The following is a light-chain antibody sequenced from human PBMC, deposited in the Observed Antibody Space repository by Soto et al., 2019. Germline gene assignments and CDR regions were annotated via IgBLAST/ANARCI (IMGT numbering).Light chain of an antibody. J-gene: IGLJ1*01. Sequence: QSVLIQPASVSGSPGQSITISCIGTSSDIGAYNYVSWYQQHPGKAPKLMIYEVTNRPSGVSNRFSGSKSGNTASLTISGLQAEDEADYYCSSHTSSDSFYVFGTATKLTVL. CDR2: EVT. CDR1: SSDIGAYNY. CDR3: SSHTSSDSFYV. V-gene: IGLV2-14*01.